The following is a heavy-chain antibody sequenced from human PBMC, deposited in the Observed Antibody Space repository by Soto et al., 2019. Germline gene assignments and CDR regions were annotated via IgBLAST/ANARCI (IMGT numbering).Heavy chain of an antibody. D-gene: IGHD3-22*01. J-gene: IGHJ5*02. CDR1: GGAITAYY. Sequence: PSETLSLTCTVSGGAITAYYWSWIRQPVGEGLQWIGRVYSTGSTNYNPSLRSRVTMSVDTSQNQFFLRLSSVTAADTAVYYCARDEYYDSNNWFDHWGQGILVTVSS. CDR3: ARDEYYDSNNWFDH. CDR2: VYSTGST. V-gene: IGHV4-4*07.